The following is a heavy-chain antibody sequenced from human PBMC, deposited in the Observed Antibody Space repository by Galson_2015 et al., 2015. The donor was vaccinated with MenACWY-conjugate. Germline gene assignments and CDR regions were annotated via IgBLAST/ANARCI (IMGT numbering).Heavy chain of an antibody. Sequence: SLRLSCAASGFPFNTYYINFIRQAPGKGLEWIAYIDRSGAKTHYADSVKGRFNVSRDNTKNVLFLQMTSLTVEDTAVYYCARGIQLRFLEPPYYLDVWGRGTTVNVSS. D-gene: IGHD3-3*01. CDR3: ARGIQLRFLEPPYYLDV. CDR2: IDRSGAKT. V-gene: IGHV3-11*06. J-gene: IGHJ6*03. CDR1: GFPFNTYY.